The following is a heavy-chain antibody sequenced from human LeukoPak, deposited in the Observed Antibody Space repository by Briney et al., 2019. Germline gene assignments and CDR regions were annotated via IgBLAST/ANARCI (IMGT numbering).Heavy chain of an antibody. CDR2: IYSGGST. D-gene: IGHD6-19*01. CDR1: GFTVSSNY. Sequence: QSGGSLRLSCAASGFTVSSNYMSWVRQAPGKGLEWVSVIYSGGSTYYADSVKGRFTISRHNSKNTLYLQMNSLRAEDTAVYYCARGGGIAVAGLTFPFDYWGQGTLVTVSS. V-gene: IGHV3-53*04. CDR3: ARGGGIAVAGLTFPFDY. J-gene: IGHJ4*02.